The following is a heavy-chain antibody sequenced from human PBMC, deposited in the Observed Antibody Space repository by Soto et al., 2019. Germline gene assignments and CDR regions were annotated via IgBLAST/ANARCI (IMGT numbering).Heavy chain of an antibody. CDR1: GFTFSSYA. Sequence: EVQLLESGGGLVQPGGSLRLSCAASGFTFSSYAMSWVRQAPGKGLEWVSAISGSGGSTYYADSVKGRFTISRDNSKNTLYLQMNSLRAEDTAVYYCAKFSGGRPGLFGDWFDPWGQGTLVTVSS. J-gene: IGHJ5*02. D-gene: IGHD2-21*01. CDR3: AKFSGGRPGLFGDWFDP. CDR2: ISGSGGST. V-gene: IGHV3-23*01.